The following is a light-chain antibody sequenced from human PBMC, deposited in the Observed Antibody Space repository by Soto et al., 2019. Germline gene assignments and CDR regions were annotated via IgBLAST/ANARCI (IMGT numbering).Light chain of an antibody. CDR3: QQRSKWPQT. V-gene: IGKV3-11*01. CDR1: QSISSY. Sequence: EIVLTQSPATLSLSPGERATLSCRASQSISSYLAWYQQKSGQAPRLLIYDATNRATGIPDRFSGSGSGTEFTLTISSLEPEDFAVYYCQQRSKWPQTFGQGSKLEIK. J-gene: IGKJ2*01. CDR2: DAT.